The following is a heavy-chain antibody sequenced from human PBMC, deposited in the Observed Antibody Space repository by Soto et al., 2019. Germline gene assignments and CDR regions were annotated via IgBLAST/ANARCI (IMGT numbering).Heavy chain of an antibody. D-gene: IGHD3-3*01. J-gene: IGHJ4*02. Sequence: EVQLVESGGGLVQPGGSLRLSCVVSGITFSTYRMHWVRQAPGKGLVWVSHIKSDGTVTHYTESVRGRFIISRDNAKNTLFLQMNSLRAEDTAVYYCARENYDLWSGYYLDYWGQGTLVTVSS. V-gene: IGHV3-74*01. CDR1: GITFSTYR. CDR3: ARENYDLWSGYYLDY. CDR2: IKSDGTVT.